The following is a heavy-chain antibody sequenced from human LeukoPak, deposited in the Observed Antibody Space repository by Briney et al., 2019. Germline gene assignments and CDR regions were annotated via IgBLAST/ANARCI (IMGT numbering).Heavy chain of an antibody. V-gene: IGHV4-4*02. CDR1: GGSISRSNW. CDR3: ARYSSGWYDY. D-gene: IGHD6-19*01. CDR2: IHHSGST. J-gene: IGHJ4*02. Sequence: PSETLSLTCAVSGGSISRSNWWSWVRQPPGKGLEWIGEIHHSGSTKYNPSLKSRVSISVDKSKNQFSLNLSSVTAADTAVYYCARYSSGWYDYWGQGTLVTVSS.